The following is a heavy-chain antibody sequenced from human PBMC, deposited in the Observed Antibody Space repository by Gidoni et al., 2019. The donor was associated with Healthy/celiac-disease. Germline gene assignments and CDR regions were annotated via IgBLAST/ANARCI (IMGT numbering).Heavy chain of an antibody. CDR1: GFTFSSYS. V-gene: IGHV3-21*01. CDR3: ARDFDFWSGYYPIYYYYGMDV. J-gene: IGHJ6*02. CDR2: ISSSSSYI. D-gene: IGHD3-3*01. Sequence: EVQLVESGGGLVKPGGSLRLSCAASGFTFSSYSINWVRQAPGKGLEWVSSISSSSSYIYYADSVKGRFTISRDNAKNSLYLQMNSLRAEDTAVYYCARDFDFWSGYYPIYYYYGMDVWGQGTTVTVSS.